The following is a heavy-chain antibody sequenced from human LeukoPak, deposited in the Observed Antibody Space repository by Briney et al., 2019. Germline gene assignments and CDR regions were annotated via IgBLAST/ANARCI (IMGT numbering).Heavy chain of an antibody. Sequence: GGSLRLSCAASGFTFSSYSMNWVRQAPGKGLEWVSSISSSSSYIYYADSVKGRFTIFRDNAKNSLYLQMNSLTAEDTDVYSCARDRVATSGDAFDIWGQGTMVTVSS. D-gene: IGHD5-12*01. V-gene: IGHV3-21*01. CDR3: ARDRVATSGDAFDI. J-gene: IGHJ3*02. CDR1: GFTFSSYS. CDR2: ISSSSSYI.